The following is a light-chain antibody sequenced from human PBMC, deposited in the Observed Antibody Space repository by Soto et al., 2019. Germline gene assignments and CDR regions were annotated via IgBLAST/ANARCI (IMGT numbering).Light chain of an antibody. J-gene: IGLJ1*01. CDR3: SSYTTSTTVV. Sequence: QSVLTQPASVFGSPGQSITISCTGTSSDVGGYNYVSWYQQQSGKAPKLMIHEVSNRPSGVSNRLSGSKSGNTASLTISGLQAEDEADYYCSSYTTSTTVVFGTGTKV. CDR2: EVS. V-gene: IGLV2-14*01. CDR1: SSDVGGYNY.